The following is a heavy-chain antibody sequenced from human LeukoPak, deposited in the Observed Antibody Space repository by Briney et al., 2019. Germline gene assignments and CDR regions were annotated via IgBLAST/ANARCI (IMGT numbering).Heavy chain of an antibody. CDR2: INPNSGGT. Sequence: ASVKVSCKASGYTFTGYYMHWVRQAPGQGLEWMGRINPNSGGTNYAQKFQGRVTMTRDTSISTAYMELSRLRSEDTAVYYCARAGLNLRFLEPRASAFDYWGQGTLVTVSS. J-gene: IGHJ4*02. V-gene: IGHV1-2*06. CDR1: GYTFTGYY. CDR3: ARAGLNLRFLEPRASAFDY. D-gene: IGHD3-3*01.